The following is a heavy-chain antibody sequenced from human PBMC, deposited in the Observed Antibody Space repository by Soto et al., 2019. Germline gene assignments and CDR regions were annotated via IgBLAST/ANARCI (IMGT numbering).Heavy chain of an antibody. CDR1: GDTFTNFG. J-gene: IGHJ5*02. CDR2: IATYNSNR. D-gene: IGHD3-10*01. Sequence: VASVKVSCKTSGDTFTNFGLSWVRQAPGQGLEWMGWIATYNSNRNLAQKFQGRLTLTTDTSTSTAYMELKSLGYDDTAVYYCARVVRGVVNWFDPRGQGTLVTV. V-gene: IGHV1-18*01. CDR3: ARVVRGVVNWFDP.